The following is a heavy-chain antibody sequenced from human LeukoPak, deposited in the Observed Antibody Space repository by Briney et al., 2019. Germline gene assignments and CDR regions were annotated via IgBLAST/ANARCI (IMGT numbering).Heavy chain of an antibody. CDR3: ASTFYYDSSTFDP. Sequence: GSLRLSCAASGFTFSSYAMSWIRQPPGKGLEWIGEINHSGSTNYNPSLKSRVTISVDTSKNQFSLKLSSVTAADTAVYYCASTFYYDSSTFDPWGQGTLVTVSS. CDR1: GFTFSSYA. D-gene: IGHD3-22*01. CDR2: INHSGST. J-gene: IGHJ5*02. V-gene: IGHV4-34*01.